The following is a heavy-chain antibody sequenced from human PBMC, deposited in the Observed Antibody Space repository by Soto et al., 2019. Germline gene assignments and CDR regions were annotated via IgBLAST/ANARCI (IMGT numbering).Heavy chain of an antibody. CDR3: AREFWSGPFDY. V-gene: IGHV3-33*01. CDR2: IWSDGSNK. Sequence: QVQLVESGGGVVQPGRSMRLSCAASGFTFSSYGLHWVRQAPGKGLEWMAVIWSDGSNKYYADSVKGRFTISRDNSQNTLYLQMNSLRAEDTAVYYCAREFWSGPFDYWGQGTLVTVSS. D-gene: IGHD3-3*01. J-gene: IGHJ4*02. CDR1: GFTFSSYG.